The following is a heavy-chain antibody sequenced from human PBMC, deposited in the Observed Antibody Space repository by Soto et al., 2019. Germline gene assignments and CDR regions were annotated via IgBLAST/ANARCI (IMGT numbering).Heavy chain of an antibody. D-gene: IGHD3-22*01. CDR3: ARRYYDSSGYYYYGMDV. V-gene: IGHV1-18*01. CDR1: GYTFTSYG. J-gene: IGHJ6*02. CDR2: ISAYNGNT. Sequence: ASVKVSCKASGYTFTSYGISWVRQAPGQGLEWMGWISAYNGNTNYAQKLQGRVTMTTDTSTRTAYMELRSLGSDDTAVYYWARRYYDSSGYYYYGMDVWGQGTTVTVSS.